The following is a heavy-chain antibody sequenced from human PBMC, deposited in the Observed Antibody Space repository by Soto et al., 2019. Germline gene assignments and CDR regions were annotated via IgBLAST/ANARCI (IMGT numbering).Heavy chain of an antibody. D-gene: IGHD2-15*01. CDR2: IYYSGST. Sequence: SETLSLTCTVSGGSISSGGYYWSWIRQHPGKGLEWIGSIYYSGSTYYNPSLKSRVAISVDTSKNQFSLKLSSVTAADTAVYYCARHTPAISISDHWGQGTLVTVSS. V-gene: IGHV4-39*01. CDR3: ARHTPAISISDH. J-gene: IGHJ4*02. CDR1: GGSISSGGYY.